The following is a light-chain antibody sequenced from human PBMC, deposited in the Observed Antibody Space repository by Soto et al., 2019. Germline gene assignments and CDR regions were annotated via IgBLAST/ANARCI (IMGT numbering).Light chain of an antibody. CDR2: GAS. J-gene: IGKJ2*01. CDR1: QSVSSSY. Sequence: EIVLTQSPGTLSLSPGERATLSCRASQSVSSSYLAWYQQKPGQAPRLLIYGASSRATGIPDRFSGSRSGTKFILTISRMEPEDDAVYFCQQYGNSPPNTFGQGTKVEIK. CDR3: QQYGNSPPNT. V-gene: IGKV3-20*01.